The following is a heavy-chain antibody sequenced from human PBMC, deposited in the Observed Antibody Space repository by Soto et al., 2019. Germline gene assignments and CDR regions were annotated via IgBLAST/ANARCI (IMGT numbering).Heavy chain of an antibody. D-gene: IGHD2-15*01. CDR1: GFTFSSYG. CDR3: ARERGLGRCSGGSCYGFAFDI. J-gene: IGHJ3*02. CDR2: IWYDGSNK. Sequence: PGGSLRLSCAASGFTFSSYGMHWVRQAPGKGLEWVAVIWYDGSNKYYADSVKGRFTISRDNSKNTLYLQMNSLRAEDTAVYYCARERGLGRCSGGSCYGFAFDIWGQGTMVTVSS. V-gene: IGHV3-33*01.